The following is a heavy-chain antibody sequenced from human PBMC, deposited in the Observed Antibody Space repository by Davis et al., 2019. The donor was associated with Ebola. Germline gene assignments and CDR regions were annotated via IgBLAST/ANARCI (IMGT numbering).Heavy chain of an antibody. J-gene: IGHJ4*02. CDR1: GFTFSSYS. CDR2: ISSSSSYI. D-gene: IGHD2-15*01. Sequence: GGSLRLSCAASGFTFSSYSMNWVRQAPGKGLEWVSSISSSSSYIYYADSVKGRFTISRDNSKNTLYLQMNSLRAEDTAVYYCAKWDCSGGSCYGPDYWGQGTLVTVSS. V-gene: IGHV3-21*04. CDR3: AKWDCSGGSCYGPDY.